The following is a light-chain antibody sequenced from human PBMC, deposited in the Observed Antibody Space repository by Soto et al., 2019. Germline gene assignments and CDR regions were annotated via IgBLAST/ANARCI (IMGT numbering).Light chain of an antibody. CDR3: AAWGDIVKGRHL. Sequence: QSVLTQPPSESGTPGQRVTISCSGSRSNIGSNTVNWFQQLPGTAPKLLIYIDNQRPSGVPGRFSGSKSGTSASLAISGRQSEDEDYYYCAAWGDIVKGRHLFGNGTKVTV. CDR2: IDN. J-gene: IGLJ1*01. V-gene: IGLV1-44*01. CDR1: RSNIGSNT.